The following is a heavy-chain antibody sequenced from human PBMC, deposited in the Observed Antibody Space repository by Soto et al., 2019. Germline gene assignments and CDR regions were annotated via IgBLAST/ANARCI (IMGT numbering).Heavy chain of an antibody. V-gene: IGHV4-4*07. J-gene: IGHJ5*02. CDR1: VGSITIYY. D-gene: IGHD6-19*01. CDR3: TRSGRQGWFDP. CDR2: IYTTGST. Sequence: PSETLSVTCTISVGSITIYYWNWIRQPAGKGLEWIGRIYTTGSTNYNPSLKSRVTMSVDTSKNQFSLKLSSVTAADTAVYYCTRSGRQGWFDPWGQGALVTVSS.